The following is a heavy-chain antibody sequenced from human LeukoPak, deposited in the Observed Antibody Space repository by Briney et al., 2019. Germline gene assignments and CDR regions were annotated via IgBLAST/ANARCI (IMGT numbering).Heavy chain of an antibody. Sequence: SETLSLTCTVSGYSISSGYYWGWIRQPPGKGLEWIGSIYHSGRTFYNPPLKSRVTISVDTSKNQFSLRLTSVTAADTAVYYCARQTGSGLFILPGGQGTLVTVSS. D-gene: IGHD3/OR15-3a*01. CDR1: GYSISSGYY. CDR3: ARQTGSGLFILP. J-gene: IGHJ4*02. V-gene: IGHV4-38-2*02. CDR2: IYHSGRT.